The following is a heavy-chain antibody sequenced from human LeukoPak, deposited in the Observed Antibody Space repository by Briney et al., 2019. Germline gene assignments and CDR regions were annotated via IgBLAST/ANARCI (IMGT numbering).Heavy chain of an antibody. D-gene: IGHD3-9*01. J-gene: IGHJ3*02. CDR3: ARAPPYYDILTGYHDAFDI. CDR1: GGTFSSYA. CDR2: IIPIFGTA. Sequence: GASVKVSCKASGGTFSSYAISWVRQAPGQGLEWMGGIIPIFGTANYAQKFQGRVTITADESTSTAYMELSSLRSEDTAVYYCARAPPYYDILTGYHDAFDIWGQETMVTVSS. V-gene: IGHV1-69*01.